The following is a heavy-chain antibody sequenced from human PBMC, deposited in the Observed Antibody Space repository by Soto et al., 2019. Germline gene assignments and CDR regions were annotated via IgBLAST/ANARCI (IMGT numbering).Heavy chain of an antibody. CDR3: ARVTMTTVSSWFDP. D-gene: IGHD4-4*01. CDR1: GGTFSSYA. J-gene: IGHJ5*02. Sequence: QVQLVQSGAEVKKPGSSVKVSCKASGGTFSSYAISWVRQAPGQGLEWMGGIIPIFGTANYAQKFQGRVTITADESTSTAYMELSSQRSEDTAVYYCARVTMTTVSSWFDPWGQGTLVTVSS. V-gene: IGHV1-69*12. CDR2: IIPIFGTA.